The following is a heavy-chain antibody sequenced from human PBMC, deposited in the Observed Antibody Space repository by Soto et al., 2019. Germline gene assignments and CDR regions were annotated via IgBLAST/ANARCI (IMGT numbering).Heavy chain of an antibody. Sequence: LSLTCTVSVVSISSYYWIWIRQPPGKGLEWIGYIHYSGSTKYNPSVKSRVTISVDTSKNQFSLNLNSVTASDTAVYFCVSQRTTVITQAYFDYWGPGALVTVSS. D-gene: IGHD4-4*01. V-gene: IGHV4-59*08. CDR3: VSQRTTVITQAYFDY. CDR2: IHYSGST. CDR1: VVSISSYY. J-gene: IGHJ4*02.